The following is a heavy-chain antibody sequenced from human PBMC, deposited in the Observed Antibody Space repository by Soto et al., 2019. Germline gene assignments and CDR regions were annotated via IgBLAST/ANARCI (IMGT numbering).Heavy chain of an antibody. CDR2: INPNSGGT. D-gene: IGHD5-18*01. J-gene: IGHJ5*02. Sequence: VQLVQSGAEVKKPGASVKVSCKASGYTFTGYYMHWVRQAPGQGLEWMGWINPNSGGTNYAQKFQGWVTMTRDTSISTAYMELSRLRSDDTAVYYCAREGISGYSYGYGSTANWFDPWGQGTLVSVSS. V-gene: IGHV1-2*04. CDR1: GYTFTGYY. CDR3: AREGISGYSYGYGSTANWFDP.